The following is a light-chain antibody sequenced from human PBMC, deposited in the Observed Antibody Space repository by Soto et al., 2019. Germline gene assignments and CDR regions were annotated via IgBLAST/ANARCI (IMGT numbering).Light chain of an antibody. CDR2: GAS. CDR3: QQRSNGYT. J-gene: IGKJ2*01. CDR1: ENVRTF. Sequence: EVVLTQSPATLSLSPGERATLSCRASENVRTFVDWYQQKPGQAPRLLMFGASNRATGIPARFSGSGSGTDFTLTISNLEPEDFAVYYCQQRSNGYTFGQGTKLQIK. V-gene: IGKV3-11*01.